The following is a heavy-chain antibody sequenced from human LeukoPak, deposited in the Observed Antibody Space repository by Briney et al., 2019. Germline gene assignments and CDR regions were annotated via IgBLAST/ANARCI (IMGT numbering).Heavy chain of an antibody. Sequence: GESLKISCKGSGYTFTSYDINWVRQATGQGLEWMGWMNPNSGNTGYAQKFQGRVTMTRNTFISTAYMELSSLRSEDTAVYYCARALRDYYGSGSYSPPDYYFDYWGQGTLVTVSS. D-gene: IGHD3-10*01. CDR1: GYTFTSYD. CDR3: ARALRDYYGSGSYSPPDYYFDY. V-gene: IGHV1-8*01. J-gene: IGHJ4*02. CDR2: MNPNSGNT.